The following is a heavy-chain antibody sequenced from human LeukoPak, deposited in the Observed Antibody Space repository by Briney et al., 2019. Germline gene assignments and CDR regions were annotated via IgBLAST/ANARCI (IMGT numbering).Heavy chain of an antibody. CDR2: ISFSGSTI. J-gene: IGHJ4*02. Sequence: GGSLRLSCAASGLGFSDYYMTWIRQAPGKGLDWVSYISFSGSTIYYADSVKGRFIISRDTAKNSLYLQMNSLRAEDTAVYYCVRGMGGGVSNFDYWGQGTLVTVSS. D-gene: IGHD3-16*01. CDR1: GLGFSDYY. CDR3: VRGMGGGVSNFDY. V-gene: IGHV3-11*04.